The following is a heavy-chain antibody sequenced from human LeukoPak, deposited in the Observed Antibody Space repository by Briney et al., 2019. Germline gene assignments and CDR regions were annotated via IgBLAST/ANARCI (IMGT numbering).Heavy chain of an antibody. Sequence: PGGSLRLSCAASGFIFSSYDMHWVRQAPGKGLEWVAFIWYDGTNIYYSDSVKGRFTISRDNSKNTLFLQMRSLRSEDTALYHCAKSFGAYSGAFFDYWGQGTPVTVSS. D-gene: IGHD3-16*01. CDR1: GFIFSSYD. CDR3: AKSFGAYSGAFFDY. J-gene: IGHJ4*02. CDR2: IWYDGTNI. V-gene: IGHV3-30*02.